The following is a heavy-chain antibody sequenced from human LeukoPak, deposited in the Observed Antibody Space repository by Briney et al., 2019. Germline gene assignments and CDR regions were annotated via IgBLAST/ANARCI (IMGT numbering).Heavy chain of an antibody. CDR2: IYYSGST. J-gene: IGHJ4*02. CDR1: GGSISSYY. Sequence: SETLSLTCTVSGGSISSYYWSWIRQPPGKGLEWIGYIYYSGSTNYNPSLKSRVTISVDTSKNQFSLKLSSVTAADTAVYYCARGYYDSSGYWSIDYWGQGTPVTVSS. D-gene: IGHD3-22*01. V-gene: IGHV4-59*01. CDR3: ARGYYDSSGYWSIDY.